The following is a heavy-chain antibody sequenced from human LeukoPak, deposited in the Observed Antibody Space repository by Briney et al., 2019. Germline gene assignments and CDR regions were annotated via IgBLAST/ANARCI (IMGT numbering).Heavy chain of an antibody. CDR2: ITGSGGST. Sequence: GESLRLSCAASGFTFSSYSMNWVRQAPGKGLEWVSGITGSGGSTYYAGSVKGRFTISRDNSKNTLYLQVNSLRAEDTAVYYCAKDDGLIMFSSWGQGTLVTVSS. CDR3: AKDDGLIMFSS. J-gene: IGHJ5*02. CDR1: GFTFSSYS. D-gene: IGHD3-16*01. V-gene: IGHV3-23*01.